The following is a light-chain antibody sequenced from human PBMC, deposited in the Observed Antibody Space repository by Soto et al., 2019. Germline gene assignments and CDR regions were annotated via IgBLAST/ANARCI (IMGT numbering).Light chain of an antibody. V-gene: IGKV3-15*01. J-gene: IGKJ1*01. Sequence: EIVMTQSPATLSVSPGERATLFCRASHSVSSSLAWYQQKPGQAPRLLIHGASTRATGIPARFSGSGSGTEFTLTISSLKAEDFAVYYCQQYSDWRPQFGQGTKVEIK. CDR3: QQYSDWRPQ. CDR1: HSVSSS. CDR2: GAS.